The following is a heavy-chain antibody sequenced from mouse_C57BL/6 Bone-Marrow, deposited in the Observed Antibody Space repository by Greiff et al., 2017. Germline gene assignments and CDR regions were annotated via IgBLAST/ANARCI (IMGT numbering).Heavy chain of an antibody. D-gene: IGHD1-1*01. V-gene: IGHV1-64*01. CDR2: IHPNSGST. J-gene: IGHJ1*03. Sequence: QVQLQQPGAELVKPGASVKLSCKASGYTFTSYWMHWVKQRPGQGLEWIGMIHPNSGSTNYNEKFKSKATLTVDTSSSTAYMELHSLTSEDSAVYFCARYYYGSSWYFDVWGTGTTVTVSS. CDR3: ARYYYGSSWYFDV. CDR1: GYTFTSYW.